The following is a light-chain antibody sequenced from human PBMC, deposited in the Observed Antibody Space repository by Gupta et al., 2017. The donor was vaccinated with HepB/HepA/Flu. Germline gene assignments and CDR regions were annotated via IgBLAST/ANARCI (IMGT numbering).Light chain of an antibody. CDR2: EVN. J-gene: IGLJ2*01. CDR3: RSYTTIGPVGG. CDR1: RNDVGSYNR. Sequence: QSALPQPPSVSGSPGQSVAISCTGTRNDVGSYNRVSWYQQPPGSAPKLIIDEVNNRPSGVPDRFSGSKSGNTASLTISGLQAEDEADYFCRSYTTIGPVGGFGGGTTLTVL. V-gene: IGLV2-18*02.